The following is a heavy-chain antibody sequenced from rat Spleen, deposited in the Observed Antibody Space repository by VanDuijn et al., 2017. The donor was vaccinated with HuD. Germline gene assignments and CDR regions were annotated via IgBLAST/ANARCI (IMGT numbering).Heavy chain of an antibody. V-gene: IGHV5-29*01. D-gene: IGHD1-11*01. Sequence: EVQLVESGGGLVQPGRSLKLSCVASGFTFNNYWMTWIRQAPTKGLEWVATISSEGRSSYYRDSVKGRFTISRDSAKSTLFLRMDSLRSEDTATYYCARSGYGGYYFDYWGQGVMVTVSS. CDR3: ARSGYGGYYFDY. J-gene: IGHJ2*01. CDR1: GFTFNNYW. CDR2: ISSEGRSS.